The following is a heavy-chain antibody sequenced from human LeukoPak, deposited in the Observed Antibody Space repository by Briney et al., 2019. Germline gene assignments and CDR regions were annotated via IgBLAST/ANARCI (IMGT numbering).Heavy chain of an antibody. Sequence: ASVKVSCKASGYTFTSYAMNWVRQAPGQGLEWMGWINTNTGNPTYAQGFTGRFVFSLDTSVSAAYLQISSLKAEDTAVYYCAIISAGGYCSGGSCYGEDDYWGQGTLVTVSS. D-gene: IGHD2-15*01. CDR2: INTNTGNP. CDR1: GYTFTSYA. J-gene: IGHJ4*02. V-gene: IGHV7-4-1*02. CDR3: AIISAGGYCSGGSCYGEDDY.